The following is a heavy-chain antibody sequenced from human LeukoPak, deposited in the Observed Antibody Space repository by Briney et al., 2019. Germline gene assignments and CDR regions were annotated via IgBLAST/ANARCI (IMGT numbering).Heavy chain of an antibody. CDR1: GYSISSGYY. CDR2: IYHSGST. Sequence: SETLSLTCNVSGYSISSGYYWGWIRQPPGKGLEWIGSIYHSGSTYYNPSLRSRVTISLDTSKNQFSLKLSSVTAADTAVYYCARAPRVRGVTIFDYWGQGTLVTVSS. V-gene: IGHV4-38-2*02. D-gene: IGHD3-10*01. CDR3: ARAPRVRGVTIFDY. J-gene: IGHJ4*02.